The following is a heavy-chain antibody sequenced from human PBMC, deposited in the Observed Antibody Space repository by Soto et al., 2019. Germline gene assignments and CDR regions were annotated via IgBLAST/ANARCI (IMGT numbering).Heavy chain of an antibody. V-gene: IGHV4-30-2*01. CDR1: GGSISSGGYS. CDR3: ARAHYYGSGSLNWFDP. J-gene: IGHJ5*02. D-gene: IGHD3-10*01. CDR2: IYHSGST. Sequence: QLQLQESGSGLVKPSQTLSLTCAVSGGSISSGGYSWSWIRQPPGKGLEWIGYIYHSGSTYYNPCLQGRVTIAVDRSKDQFLLELGSVTGADTAVYYCARAHYYGSGSLNWFDPWGQGTLVTVSS.